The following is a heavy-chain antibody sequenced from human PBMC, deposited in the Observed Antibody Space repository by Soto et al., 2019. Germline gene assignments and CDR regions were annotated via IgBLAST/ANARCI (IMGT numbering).Heavy chain of an antibody. CDR3: ARGLWLGSSSWLTHYYYMDV. J-gene: IGHJ6*03. CDR1: GYTFTSYD. D-gene: IGHD6-13*01. V-gene: IGHV1-8*01. Sequence: QVQLVQSGAEVKKPGASVKVSCKASGYTFTSYDINWVRQATGQGLEWMGWMNPHSGNTGYAQKFQGRVTMTRNTSISTAYMELSSLRSEDTAVYYCARGLWLGSSSWLTHYYYMDVWGKGTTVTVSS. CDR2: MNPHSGNT.